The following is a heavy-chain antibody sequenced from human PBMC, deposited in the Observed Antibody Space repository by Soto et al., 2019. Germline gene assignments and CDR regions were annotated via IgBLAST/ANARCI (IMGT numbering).Heavy chain of an antibody. Sequence: EVQLLESGGGLVQPGGSLRLSCAPSGFTFSSYAMSWVRQAPGKGLEWVSAISGSGGSRYYADSVKGRFTISRDNSKTTLYLQMNSLRAEDTAVYYCAKAYSSGWPYYFDYWGQGTLVTVSS. V-gene: IGHV3-23*01. J-gene: IGHJ4*02. CDR2: ISGSGGSR. D-gene: IGHD6-19*01. CDR3: AKAYSSGWPYYFDY. CDR1: GFTFSSYA.